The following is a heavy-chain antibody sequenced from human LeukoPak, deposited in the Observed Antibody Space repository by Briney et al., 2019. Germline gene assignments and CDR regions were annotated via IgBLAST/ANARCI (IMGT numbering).Heavy chain of an antibody. D-gene: IGHD3-3*01. Sequence: PSETLSLTCTVSGGSISSYYWSWIRQPPGKGLEWIGYIYYSGSTNYNPSLKSRVIISVDTSKNQFSLKLSSVTAADTAVYYCARSYYDFWSGYYEGAFDIWGQGTMVTVSS. J-gene: IGHJ3*02. CDR1: GGSISSYY. V-gene: IGHV4-59*01. CDR3: ARSYYDFWSGYYEGAFDI. CDR2: IYYSGST.